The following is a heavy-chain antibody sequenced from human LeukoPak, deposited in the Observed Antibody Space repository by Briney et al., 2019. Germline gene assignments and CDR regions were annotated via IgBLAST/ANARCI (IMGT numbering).Heavy chain of an antibody. D-gene: IGHD5-18*01. Sequence: PSETLSLTCTVSGGSISSYYWSWIRQPPGKGLEWVGYIYYSGSTNYNPSLKSRVTISVDTSKNQFSLKLSSVTAADTAVYHCARDGVVDTAMVSVGAFDIWGQGTMVTVSS. CDR2: IYYSGST. CDR1: GGSISSYY. J-gene: IGHJ3*02. V-gene: IGHV4-59*01. CDR3: ARDGVVDTAMVSVGAFDI.